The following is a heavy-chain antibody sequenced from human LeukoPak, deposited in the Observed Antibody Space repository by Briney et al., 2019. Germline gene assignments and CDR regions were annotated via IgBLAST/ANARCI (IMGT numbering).Heavy chain of an antibody. CDR1: GFTFSDSA. CDR2: IRTKRNNYAT. V-gene: IGHV3-73*01. Sequence: GGSLTLSCAASGFTFSDSAMHWVRQASGKGLEWVGRIRTKRNNYATAYAASVRGRFTISRDDSKNTAFLQMSSLKTEDTAVYYCTGRDDYGDYWGQGIVVTLSS. CDR3: TGRDDYGDY. J-gene: IGHJ4*02.